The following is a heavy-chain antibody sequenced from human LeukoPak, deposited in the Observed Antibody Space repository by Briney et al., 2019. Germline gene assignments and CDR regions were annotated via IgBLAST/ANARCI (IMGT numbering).Heavy chain of an antibody. D-gene: IGHD6-13*01. CDR2: ISPSGNDI. CDR1: GFTFSDVY. CDR3: ARDGAAAAGRYFDY. J-gene: IGHJ4*02. Sequence: GGSLRLSCAASGFTFSDVYMTWIRQAPGKGLEYLSYISPSGNDISYADSVKGRFTISRDNAKNSLSLQMNSLRAEDTAVYYCARDGAAAAGRYFDYWGQGSLVTVSS. V-gene: IGHV3-11*04.